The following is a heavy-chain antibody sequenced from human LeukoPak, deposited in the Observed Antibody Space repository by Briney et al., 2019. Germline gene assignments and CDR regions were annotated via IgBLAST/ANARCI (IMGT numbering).Heavy chain of an antibody. CDR2: INPKSGAT. V-gene: IGHV1-2*02. CDR1: GYTFTGYY. Sequence: ASVKVSCKASGYTFTGYYMQWVRQAPGQGLESMGWINPKSGATDYAQKFQGRVTMTRDTSISTAYMELSRLRSDDTAVYYCARGLLSGDLEDDYWGQGTLVTVSA. CDR3: ARGLLSGDLEDDY. J-gene: IGHJ4*02. D-gene: IGHD3-10*01.